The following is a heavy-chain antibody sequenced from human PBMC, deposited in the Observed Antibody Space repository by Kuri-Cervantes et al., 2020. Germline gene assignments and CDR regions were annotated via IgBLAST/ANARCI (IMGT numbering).Heavy chain of an antibody. CDR2: ISAYNGDT. J-gene: IGHJ4*02. CDR3: ARGLSGPYYFDY. CDR1: GYTFTSYG. D-gene: IGHD5-12*01. V-gene: IGHV1-18*01. Sequence: ASVKVSCKASGYTFTSYGISWVRQAPGQGLEWMGWISAYNGDTNYAQKLQGRVTITRDTSASTAYMELSSLRSEDTAVYYCARGLSGPYYFDYWGQGTLVTVSS.